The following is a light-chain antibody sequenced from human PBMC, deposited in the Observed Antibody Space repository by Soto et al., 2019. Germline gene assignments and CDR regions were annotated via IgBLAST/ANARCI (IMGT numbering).Light chain of an antibody. CDR3: CSYAGSSKV. CDR2: DVS. Sequence: QSVLTQPRSVSGSPGQLVTISCTGTSSDVGGYNYVSWYQQHPGKAPKLMIYDVSKRPSGVPDRFSGSKSGNTASLTISGLQAEDEADYYCCSYAGSSKVFGGGTQLTVL. V-gene: IGLV2-11*01. J-gene: IGLJ2*01. CDR1: SSDVGGYNY.